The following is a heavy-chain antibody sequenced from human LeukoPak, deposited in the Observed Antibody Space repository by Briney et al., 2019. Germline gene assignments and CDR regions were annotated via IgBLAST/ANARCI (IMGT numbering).Heavy chain of an antibody. J-gene: IGHJ4*02. D-gene: IGHD4-23*01. CDR1: GVSITTYH. CDR3: ARLNKDGGSHLDLDS. CDR2: IHNSGRT. V-gene: IGHV4-59*08. Sequence: SETLSLTCTVSGVSITTYHWSWFRQPPGKGLEWTGSIHNSGRTYYSPSLRSRITISLDVSKNQFSLKLTSVTAADTAVYYCARLNKDGGSHLDLDSWGQGTLVTVSS.